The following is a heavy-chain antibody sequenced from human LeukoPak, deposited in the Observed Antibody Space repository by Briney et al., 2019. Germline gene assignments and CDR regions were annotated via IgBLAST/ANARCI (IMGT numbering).Heavy chain of an antibody. CDR1: GFPLTTYW. CDR3: ARALQENYVRGSFRPLRRYFDR. J-gene: IGHJ2*01. Sequence: GSLRLSCAATGFPLTTYWMSWVRQAPGKGLEWIGEINHSGTSNSNPSLKTRATISVDTSKNQFSLKLRSVTAADTAVYYCARALQENYVRGSFRPLRRYFDRWGRGTLVAVSS. D-gene: IGHD3-16*02. CDR2: INHSGTS. V-gene: IGHV4-34*01.